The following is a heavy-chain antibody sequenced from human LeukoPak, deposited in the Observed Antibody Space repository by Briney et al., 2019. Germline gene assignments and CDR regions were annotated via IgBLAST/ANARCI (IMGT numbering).Heavy chain of an antibody. Sequence: SETLSLTCAVYGGSFSGYYWSWIRQPPGKGLEWIGEINHSGSTNYNPSLKSRVTISVDTSKNQFSLKLSSVTAADTAVYYCARGYYGSGSYNWFDPWGQETLVTVSS. J-gene: IGHJ5*02. CDR1: GGSFSGYY. V-gene: IGHV4-34*01. CDR3: ARGYYGSGSYNWFDP. CDR2: INHSGST. D-gene: IGHD3-10*01.